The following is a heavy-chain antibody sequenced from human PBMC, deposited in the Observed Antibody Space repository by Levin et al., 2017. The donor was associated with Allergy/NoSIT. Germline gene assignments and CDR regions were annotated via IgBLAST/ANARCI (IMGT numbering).Heavy chain of an antibody. Sequence: LSLTCAASGFTFSSYSMNWVRQAPGKGLEWVSSISSSSSYIYYADSVKGRFTISRDNAKNSLYLQMNSLRAEDTAVYYCARNEDSDYWGQGTLVTVSS. V-gene: IGHV3-21*01. D-gene: IGHD1-1*01. CDR1: GFTFSSYS. CDR2: ISSSSSYI. CDR3: ARNEDSDY. J-gene: IGHJ4*02.